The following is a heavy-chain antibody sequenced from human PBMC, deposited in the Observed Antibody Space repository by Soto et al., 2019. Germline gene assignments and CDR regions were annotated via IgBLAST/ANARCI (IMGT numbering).Heavy chain of an antibody. CDR3: AKYSSSSNYYYYMDV. CDR1: GGSISSGDYY. V-gene: IGHV4-61*08. D-gene: IGHD6-6*01. CDR2: IYYSGST. J-gene: IGHJ6*03. Sequence: PSETLSLTCTVSGGSISSGDYYWSWIRQPPGKGLEWIGYIYYSGSTNYNPSLKSRVTISVDTSKNQFSLKLSSVTAADTAVYYCAKYSSSSNYYYYMDVWGKGTTVTVSS.